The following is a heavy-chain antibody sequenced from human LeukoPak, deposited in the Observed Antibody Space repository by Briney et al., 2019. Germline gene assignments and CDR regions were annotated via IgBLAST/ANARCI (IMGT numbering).Heavy chain of an antibody. D-gene: IGHD5-18*01. J-gene: IGHJ4*02. Sequence: GASVTVSCKASGGTFSSYAISWVRQAPGQGLEWMGGIIPIFGTANYAQKFQGRVTITADESTSTAYMELSSLRSEDTAVYYCARVVGGYSYVTYYFDYWGQGTLVTVSS. CDR2: IIPIFGTA. CDR3: ARVVGGYSYVTYYFDY. V-gene: IGHV1-69*13. CDR1: GGTFSSYA.